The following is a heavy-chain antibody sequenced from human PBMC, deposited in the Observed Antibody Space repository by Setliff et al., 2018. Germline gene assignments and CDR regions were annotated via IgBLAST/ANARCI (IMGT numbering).Heavy chain of an antibody. V-gene: IGHV1-69*05. J-gene: IGHJ6*03. CDR2: TIPMFGTT. Sequence: VASVKVSCKASGGTFSSYGISWVRQAPGQGLEWMGGTIPMFGTTSYARQFQGRVTIITDESTSTAYMQLSSLGSEDTAVYYCGREGVDSRSSTDYRYYMDVWGKGTTVTVSS. D-gene: IGHD3-22*01. CDR3: GREGVDSRSSTDYRYYMDV. CDR1: GGTFSSYG.